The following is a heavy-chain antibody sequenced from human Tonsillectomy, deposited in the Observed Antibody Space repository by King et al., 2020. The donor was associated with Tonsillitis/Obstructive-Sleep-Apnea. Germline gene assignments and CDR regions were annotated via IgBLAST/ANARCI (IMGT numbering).Heavy chain of an antibody. CDR1: GGSISTYY. J-gene: IGHJ4*02. CDR2: IYYSGST. V-gene: IGHV4-59*08. CDR3: ARHWTVVTAMFDS. Sequence: QLQESGPGLVKPLESLSLTCTVSGGSISTYYWSWIRQPPGKGLEWIGYIYYSGSTNYNPSLKSRVTISVDTSKNQFSLKLSSVTAADTAVYYCARHWTVVTAMFDSWGQGTLVTVSS. D-gene: IGHD2-21*02.